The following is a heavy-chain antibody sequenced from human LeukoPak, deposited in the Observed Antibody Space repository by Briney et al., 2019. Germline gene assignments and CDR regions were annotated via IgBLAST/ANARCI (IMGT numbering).Heavy chain of an antibody. J-gene: IGHJ4*02. CDR2: TYYRSKWYS. D-gene: IGHD6-6*01. CDR1: GDSVSSNSAA. CDR3: ARRTYRSIAARPAYYFDY. Sequence: SQTLSLTCAISGDSVSSNSAAWNWIRQSPSRGLEWLGRTYYRSKWYSDYAVSVKSRITINPDTSKNQFSLKLSSVTAADTAVYYCARRTYRSIAARPAYYFDYWGQGTLVTVSS. V-gene: IGHV6-1*01.